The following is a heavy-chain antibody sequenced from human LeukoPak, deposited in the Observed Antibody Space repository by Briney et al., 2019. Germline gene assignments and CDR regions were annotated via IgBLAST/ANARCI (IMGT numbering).Heavy chain of an antibody. CDR2: IFPIVGTA. J-gene: IGHJ4*02. D-gene: IGHD4-17*01. V-gene: IGHV1-69*13. CDR3: ARQPALRWLFDY. CDR1: GGTFSSYA. Sequence: SVKVSCKASGGTFSSYAISWVRQAPGQGHEWMGGIFPIVGTANYAQKFQGRVTITPDETPSTAYMELSSLRSEDTAVYYCARQPALRWLFDYWGQGTLVTVSS.